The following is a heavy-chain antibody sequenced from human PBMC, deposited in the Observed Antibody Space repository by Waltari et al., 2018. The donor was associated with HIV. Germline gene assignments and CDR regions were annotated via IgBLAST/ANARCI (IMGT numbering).Heavy chain of an antibody. D-gene: IGHD1-26*01. Sequence: EVQLVASGGGLIEPGGSLRVSCAASGFTISSNYMSWVRQAPGKGLEWVSVIYSGGSRYYADSVKGRFIISRDNSKNTVSLHMNSLRAEDTAVYYCARDPQSSGYYGMDVWGQGIKVTVSS. V-gene: IGHV3-53*01. CDR3: ARDPQSSGYYGMDV. CDR1: GFTISSNY. J-gene: IGHJ6*02. CDR2: IYSGGSR.